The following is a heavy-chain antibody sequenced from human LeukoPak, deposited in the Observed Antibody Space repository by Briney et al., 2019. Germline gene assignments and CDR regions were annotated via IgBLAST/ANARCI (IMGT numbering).Heavy chain of an antibody. Sequence: PSETLSLTCTVSGGSISSSSYYWGWIRQPPGKGLEWIGSIYYSGSTYYNPSLKSRVTISVDTSKNQFSLKLSSVTAADTAVYYCARVRGRVGSWYYFDYWGQGTLVTVSS. D-gene: IGHD6-13*01. CDR3: ARVRGRVGSWYYFDY. CDR2: IYYSGST. CDR1: GGSISSSSYY. J-gene: IGHJ4*02. V-gene: IGHV4-39*07.